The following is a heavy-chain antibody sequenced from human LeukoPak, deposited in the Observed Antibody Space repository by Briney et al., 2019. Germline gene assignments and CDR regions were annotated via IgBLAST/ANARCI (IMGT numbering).Heavy chain of an antibody. CDR1: GYTFSGYY. CDR3: ARDGSGYGYVYYYYMDV. D-gene: IGHD5-18*01. J-gene: IGHJ6*03. Sequence: ASVKVSCKASGYTFSGYYMHWVRRAPGQGLEWMGWINPNSGGTNYAQKFQGRVTMTRDTSISTAYMELSRLRSDDTAVYYCARDGSGYGYVYYYYMDVWGKGTTVTVSS. CDR2: INPNSGGT. V-gene: IGHV1-2*02.